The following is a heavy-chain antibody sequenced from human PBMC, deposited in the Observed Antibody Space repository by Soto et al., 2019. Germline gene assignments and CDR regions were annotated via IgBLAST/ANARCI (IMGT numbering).Heavy chain of an antibody. J-gene: IGHJ4*02. D-gene: IGHD1-1*01. CDR1: GFTFTTYG. Sequence: XXSLRLSCAASGFTFTTYGFHWVRQAPGXGLESVAVLRYDGNXHYYADPLKRRXXISRDSSXXTLYLQMKSLRVDDTAVYYCARIQLDTLMALDYWGQGTPVTVSS. CDR3: ARIQLDTLMALDY. CDR2: LRYDGNXH. V-gene: IGHV3-30*02.